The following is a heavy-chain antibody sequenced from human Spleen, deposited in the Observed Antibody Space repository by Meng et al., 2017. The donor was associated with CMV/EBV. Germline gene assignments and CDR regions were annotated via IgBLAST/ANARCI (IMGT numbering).Heavy chain of an antibody. V-gene: IGHV3-48*01. CDR1: GFIFSDHN. CDR2: ISGDSSMI. D-gene: IGHD3-16*01. Sequence: ESLKISCAASGFIFSDHNMNWVRQAPGKGLEWVSYISGDSSMIYYADSVKGRFTISRDNSKNTLYLQMDSLRIDDTAVYICAKDLSWFGAFDIWGQGTMVTVSS. CDR3: AKDLSWFGAFDI. J-gene: IGHJ3*02.